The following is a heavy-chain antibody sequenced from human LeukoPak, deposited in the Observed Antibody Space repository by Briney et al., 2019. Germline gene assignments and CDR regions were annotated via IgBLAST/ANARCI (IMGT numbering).Heavy chain of an antibody. D-gene: IGHD3-22*01. V-gene: IGHV5-51*01. CDR2: IYPGDSEI. J-gene: IGHJ4*02. CDR3: ARADAYFYDTRDYMNFDH. Sequence: GESLKISCKGSGYSFANYWIGWVRQMPGKGLEWMGIIYPGDSEIRYSPSFQGQVTISAEKSISTAFLQWSSLKASDTAMYYCARADAYFYDTRDYMNFDHWGQGTLVTVSS. CDR1: GYSFANYW.